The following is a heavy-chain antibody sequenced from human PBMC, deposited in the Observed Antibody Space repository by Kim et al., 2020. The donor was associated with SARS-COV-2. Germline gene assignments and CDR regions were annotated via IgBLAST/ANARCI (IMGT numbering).Heavy chain of an antibody. CDR3: AKDISPSGYDFDY. V-gene: IGHV3-9*01. Sequence: YADSVKGRFTISRDNAKNSLYLQMNSLRAEDTALYYCAKDISPSGYDFDYWGQGTLVTVSS. J-gene: IGHJ4*02. D-gene: IGHD5-12*01.